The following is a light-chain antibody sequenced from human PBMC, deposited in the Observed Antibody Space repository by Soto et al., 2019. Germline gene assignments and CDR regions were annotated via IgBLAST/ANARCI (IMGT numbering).Light chain of an antibody. V-gene: IGKV3-20*01. CDR3: QQYGSLSWT. CDR2: GAS. CDR1: QSVSIN. J-gene: IGKJ1*01. Sequence: IGLTQSPATLSWAPGERSTLSCMASQSVSINLGWYQQKPGQAPRLIIYGASTTATGVPDRFSGSGSGTDFTLTISRLEPEDFAVYHCQQYGSLSWTFGQGTKVDIK.